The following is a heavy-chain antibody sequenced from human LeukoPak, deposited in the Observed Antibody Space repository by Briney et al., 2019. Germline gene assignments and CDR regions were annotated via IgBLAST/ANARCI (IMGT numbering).Heavy chain of an antibody. D-gene: IGHD3-22*01. CDR1: GFTFSSYW. J-gene: IGHJ4*02. CDR2: IKQDGSEK. Sequence: PGGSLRLSCAASGFTFSSYWMSWIRQAPGKGLEWVANIKQDGSEKYYVDSVKGRFTISRDNPKNSLYLQMNSLRAEDTAVYYCARGDLGDYYDSSGFDYWGQGTLVTVSS. CDR3: ARGDLGDYYDSSGFDY. V-gene: IGHV3-7*01.